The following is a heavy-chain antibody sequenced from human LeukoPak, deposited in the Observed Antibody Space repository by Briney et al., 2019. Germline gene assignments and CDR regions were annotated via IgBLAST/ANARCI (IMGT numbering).Heavy chain of an antibody. CDR2: ISSSGSTI. V-gene: IGHV3-48*03. D-gene: IGHD6-19*01. Sequence: PGGSLRLSCAASGFTFSSYEMNWVRQAPGKGLEWVSYISSSGSTIYYADSVKGRFTISRDNAKKSLYLQMNSLRAEDTAVYYCARGGYSSGWYDGGSYYSGYYFDYWGQGTLVTVSS. J-gene: IGHJ4*02. CDR1: GFTFSSYE. CDR3: ARGGYSSGWYDGGSYYSGYYFDY.